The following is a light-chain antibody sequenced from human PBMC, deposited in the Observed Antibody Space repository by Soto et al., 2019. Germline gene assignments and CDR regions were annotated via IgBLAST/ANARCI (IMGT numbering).Light chain of an antibody. J-gene: IGKJ1*01. V-gene: IGKV1-5*03. CDR2: KAS. CDR1: QSISSW. CDR3: XXXXXXSGX. Sequence: IRMTQSPSSFSASTGDRVTITCRASQSISSWLAWYQQKPGKAPKLLIYKASSLESGVPSRFSGSGPGTKFTLTIASLQPDDFATXXXXXXXXXSGXFGPGTKVDIK.